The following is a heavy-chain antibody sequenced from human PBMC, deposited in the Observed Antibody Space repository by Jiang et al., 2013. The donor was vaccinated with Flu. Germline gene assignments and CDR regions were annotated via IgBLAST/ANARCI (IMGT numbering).Heavy chain of an antibody. V-gene: IGHV3-30*02. CDR2: IPYDGSNK. CDR1: GFTFSSYG. CDR3: AKRRDYGDYNWFDP. D-gene: IGHD4-17*01. J-gene: IGHJ5*02. Sequence: QLVESGGGVVQPGGSLRLSCAASGFTFSSYGMHWVRQAAGKGPEWVAFIPYDGSNKYYADSVKGRFTISRDNSKNTLYLQMNSLRAEDTAVYYCAKRRDYGDYNWFDPWGQGTLVTVSS.